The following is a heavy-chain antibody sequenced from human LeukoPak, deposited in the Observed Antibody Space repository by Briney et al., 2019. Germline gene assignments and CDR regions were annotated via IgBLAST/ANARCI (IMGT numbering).Heavy chain of an antibody. J-gene: IGHJ6*03. CDR2: IYYRGST. V-gene: IGHV4-59*01. D-gene: IGHD5-18*01. Sequence: SETLSLTCTVSGGSISSYYWSWIWQSPGKGLEWIGYIYYRGSTNYNPSLKSRVTISVDTSKNQFSLKLSSVTAADTAVYYCARTTEGGYTYDYFYYYYMDVWGKGTTVTISS. CDR3: ARTTEGGYTYDYFYYYYMDV. CDR1: GGSISSYY.